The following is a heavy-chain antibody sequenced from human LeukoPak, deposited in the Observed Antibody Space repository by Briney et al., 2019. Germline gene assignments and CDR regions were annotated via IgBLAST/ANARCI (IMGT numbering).Heavy chain of an antibody. D-gene: IGHD3-3*01. Sequence: VASVKVSCKASGFTFTSSAVQWVRQARGQRLEWIGWIVVGSGDTNYAQKFQERVTITRDMSTSTAYMELSSLRSEDTAVYYRAAGFKEWLQDVWGKGTTVTVSS. CDR1: GFTFTSSA. CDR2: IVVGSGDT. V-gene: IGHV1-58*01. CDR3: AAGFKEWLQDV. J-gene: IGHJ6*04.